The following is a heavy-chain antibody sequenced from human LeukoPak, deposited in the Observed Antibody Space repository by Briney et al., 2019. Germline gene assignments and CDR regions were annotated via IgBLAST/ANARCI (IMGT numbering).Heavy chain of an antibody. D-gene: IGHD3-22*01. V-gene: IGHV3-53*01. CDR1: GFTVSSNY. Sequence: GGSLRLSCAASGFTVSSNYMSWVRQAPGKGLEWVAVIYSGGSTYYADSVKGRFTISRDNSKNTLYLQMNSLRAEDTAVYYCARGAYDSSGYLLDIWGQGTMVTVSS. J-gene: IGHJ3*02. CDR3: ARGAYDSSGYLLDI. CDR2: IYSGGST.